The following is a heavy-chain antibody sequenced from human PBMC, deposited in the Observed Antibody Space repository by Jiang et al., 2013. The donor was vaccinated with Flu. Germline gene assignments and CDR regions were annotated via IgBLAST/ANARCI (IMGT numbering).Heavy chain of an antibody. CDR3: TTSIYGVAITWRDI. D-gene: IGHD4-17*01. CDR2: IKSKTDGGTT. Sequence: GGGFVKPGGSLRLSCAASGFTFSNAWMSWVRQAPGKGLEWVGRIKSKTDGGTTDYAAPVKGRFTFSRDDSKNTLYLQMNSLKTEDTGVYYCTTSIYGVAITWRDIWGQGTLVTVSA. CDR1: GFTFSNAW. V-gene: IGHV3-15*01. J-gene: IGHJ4*02.